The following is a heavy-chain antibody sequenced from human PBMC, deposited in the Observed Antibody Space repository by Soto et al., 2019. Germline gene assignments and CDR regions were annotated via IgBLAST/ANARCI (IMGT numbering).Heavy chain of an antibody. Sequence: PGGSLRLSCAASGFTFSTYSMNWVSQAPGKGLEWVSSISSSSTIYYADSVKGRFTISRDNVQNSLYLQMHSLRAEDTAVYYCARERGSGWTFDYWGQGTLVTVSS. D-gene: IGHD6-19*01. CDR3: ARERGSGWTFDY. V-gene: IGHV3-48*01. J-gene: IGHJ4*02. CDR2: ISSSSTI. CDR1: GFTFSTYS.